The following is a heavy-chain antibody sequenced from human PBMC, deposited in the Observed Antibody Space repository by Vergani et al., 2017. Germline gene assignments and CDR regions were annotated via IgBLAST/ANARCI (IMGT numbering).Heavy chain of an antibody. CDR3: ATIGYRRWGYYFDY. V-gene: IGHV4-4*03. Sequence: QVQLQESGPGLVKPPGPLSLTCAVSGDSISSNNCWTWVRQPPGKGLEWIREICHTEDTKYSTSLKSRVTVSVDESSNLFSLRLNSVTAADTAVYYCATIGYRRWGYYFDYWGQGILVTVSS. CDR2: ICHTEDT. J-gene: IGHJ4*02. D-gene: IGHD2-2*02. CDR1: GDSISSNNC.